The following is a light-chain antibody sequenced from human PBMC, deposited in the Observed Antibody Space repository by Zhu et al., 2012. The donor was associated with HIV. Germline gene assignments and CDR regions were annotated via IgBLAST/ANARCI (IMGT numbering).Light chain of an antibody. V-gene: IGKV3-20*01. CDR3: QHYVPSPMYT. CDR2: GAS. Sequence: EIVLTQSPGTLSLSPGERATLSCRASQTVSRNYLAWYQQKPGQAPRLLIYGASRRVTGIPDRFSGSGSGTDFTLTISRLEPEDFAVYYCQHYVPSPMYTFGLRDQAGDQT. J-gene: IGKJ2*01. CDR1: QTVSRNY.